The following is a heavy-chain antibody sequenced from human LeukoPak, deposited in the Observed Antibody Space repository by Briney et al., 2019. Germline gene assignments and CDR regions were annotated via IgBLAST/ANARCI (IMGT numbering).Heavy chain of an antibody. CDR1: VASISSSTYY. Sequence: SETLSLTCTVSVASISSSTYYWGWIRQPPGKGLEWIGSIYYRVNTYYNPSLKSRVTISVDTSKNQFSLKLSSVTAADTAVYYCARHTGYYLTDAFNMWGQGTMVTVSS. D-gene: IGHD3-9*01. CDR3: ARHTGYYLTDAFNM. J-gene: IGHJ3*02. CDR2: IYYRVNT. V-gene: IGHV4-39*01.